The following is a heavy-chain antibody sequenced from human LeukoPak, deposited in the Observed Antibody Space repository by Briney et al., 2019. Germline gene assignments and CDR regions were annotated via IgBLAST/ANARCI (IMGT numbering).Heavy chain of an antibody. CDR1: GGSISSGYY. CDR2: IYHSGST. D-gene: IGHD5-12*01. V-gene: IGHV4-38-2*01. J-gene: IGHJ4*02. CDR3: AKRRAYSGYYFDY. Sequence: SGTLSLTCAVSGGSISSGYYWGWIRQPPGKGLEWIGSIYHSGSTYYNPSLKSRVTISVDTSKNQFSLKLSSVTAADTAVYYCAKRRAYSGYYFDYWGQGTLVTVSS.